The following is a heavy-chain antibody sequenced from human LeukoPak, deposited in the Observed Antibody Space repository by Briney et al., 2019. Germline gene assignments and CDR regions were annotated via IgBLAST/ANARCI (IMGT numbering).Heavy chain of an antibody. CDR3: ARDSGLRTYGMDV. J-gene: IGHJ6*02. V-gene: IGHV3-30*02. CDR2: IRYDGSNK. CDR1: GFTFSSYG. Sequence: PGGSLRLSCAASGFTFSSYGMHWVRQAPGKGLEWVAFIRYDGSNKYYADSVKGRFTISRDNSKNTLYLQMNSLRAEDTAVYYCARDSGLRTYGMDVWGQGTTVTVSS. D-gene: IGHD4-17*01.